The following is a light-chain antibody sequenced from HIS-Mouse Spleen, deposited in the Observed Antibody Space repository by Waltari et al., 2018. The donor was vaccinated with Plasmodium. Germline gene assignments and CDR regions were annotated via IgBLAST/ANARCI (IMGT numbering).Light chain of an antibody. J-gene: IGKJ2*01. Sequence: DIQMTQSPSSLSASVGDRVTITCRASQSISSYLNCYQQKPGKAPKLLIYAASSLQSGVPSRFSGSGSGTDFTLSISSLQPEDVAVYYCQQYYSTPPYTFGQGTKLEIK. CDR3: QQYYSTPPYT. V-gene: IGKV1-39*01. CDR1: QSISSY. CDR2: AAS.